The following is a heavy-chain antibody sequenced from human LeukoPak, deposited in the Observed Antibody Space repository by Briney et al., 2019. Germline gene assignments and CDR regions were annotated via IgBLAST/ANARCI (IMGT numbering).Heavy chain of an antibody. CDR3: ASGRWLQRIDY. CDR1: GGSISSYY. Sequence: SETLSLTCTVSGGSISSYYWSWIRQPPGKGLEWIGYIYYSGSTNYNPSLKSRVTISVDTSKNQFSLKLSSVTAVDTAVYYCASGRWLQRIDYWGQGTLVTVSS. D-gene: IGHD5-24*01. V-gene: IGHV4-59*01. CDR2: IYYSGST. J-gene: IGHJ4*02.